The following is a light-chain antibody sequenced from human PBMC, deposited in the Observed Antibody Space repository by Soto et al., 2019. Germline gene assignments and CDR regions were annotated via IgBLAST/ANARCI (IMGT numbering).Light chain of an antibody. CDR3: CSYAGSGTFV. J-gene: IGLJ1*01. V-gene: IGLV2-23*01. Sequence: QSALTQPASVSGSPGQSITISCTGTSSDVGSYDLVSWYQQPPGKAPKLMIYEDTKRPSGISTRFSGSKCGNAASLTISGLQAEDEADYYCCSYAGSGTFVFGTGTKLTVL. CDR1: SSDVGSYDL. CDR2: EDT.